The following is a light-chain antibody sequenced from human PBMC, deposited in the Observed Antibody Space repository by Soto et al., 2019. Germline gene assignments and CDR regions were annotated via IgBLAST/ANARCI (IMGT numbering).Light chain of an antibody. J-gene: IGKJ1*01. CDR3: QEYNTWPWT. Sequence: ETLMTQSPAALSVSPGERATLSCRASQSVNNNLAWYQQKLGQAPRVLIYGASTRATGIPARFTGSGSGTEFILTITSLQSEDSAVYDCQEYNTWPWTFGQGTKVDIK. CDR2: GAS. CDR1: QSVNNN. V-gene: IGKV3-15*01.